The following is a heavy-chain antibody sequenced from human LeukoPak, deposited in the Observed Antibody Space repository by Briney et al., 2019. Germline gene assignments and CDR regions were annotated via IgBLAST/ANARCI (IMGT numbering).Heavy chain of an antibody. D-gene: IGHD3-3*01. V-gene: IGHV3-11*04. Sequence: GGSLRLSCAASGFTFSDYYMSWIRQAPGKGLEWVSYISSSGSNIYYADSVKGRFTISRDNAKNSLYLQMNSLRAEDTAVYYCASPKYYDFWSGYYRDAFDIWGQGTMVTVSS. CDR2: ISSSGSNI. CDR3: ASPKYYDFWSGYYRDAFDI. J-gene: IGHJ3*02. CDR1: GFTFSDYY.